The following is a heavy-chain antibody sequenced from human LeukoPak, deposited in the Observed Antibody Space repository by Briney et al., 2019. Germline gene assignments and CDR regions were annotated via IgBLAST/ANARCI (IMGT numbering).Heavy chain of an antibody. V-gene: IGHV1-69*04. CDR1: ADTFGSYA. Sequence: GVALQVYSKPSADTFGSYAISCVRGARGQRHKWMGRIIPIFGIANYAQKFQGRVTITADKSTSTAYMELSSLRSEDTAVYYCARDSGYGSEINWFDPWGQGTLVTVSS. CDR2: IIPIFGIA. D-gene: IGHD3-10*01. CDR3: ARDSGYGSEINWFDP. J-gene: IGHJ5*02.